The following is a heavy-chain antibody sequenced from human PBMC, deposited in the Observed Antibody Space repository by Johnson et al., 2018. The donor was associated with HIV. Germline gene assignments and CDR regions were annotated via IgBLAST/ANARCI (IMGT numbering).Heavy chain of an antibody. Sequence: QVHLVESGGGVVQPGRSLRLSCAASGFTFSRYAMRWVRQAPGKGLEWVAVISYDGSNKYYADSVKGRFTISRDNSKNLLYLQMNTLRAEDTAVYYCARDLPPWRLVTAGGAFDIWGQGTMVTVSS. CDR1: GFTFSRYA. CDR2: ISYDGSNK. J-gene: IGHJ3*02. D-gene: IGHD2-21*02. V-gene: IGHV3-30*04. CDR3: ARDLPPWRLVTAGGAFDI.